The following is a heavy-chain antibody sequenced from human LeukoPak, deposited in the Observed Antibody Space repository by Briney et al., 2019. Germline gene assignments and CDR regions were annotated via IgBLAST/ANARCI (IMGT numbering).Heavy chain of an antibody. Sequence: GGSLRLSCAASGFTFSSYAMSWVRQAPGKGLEWVSAISGSGGSTYYADSVKGRFTISRDNSKNTLYLQMNSLRAEDTAVYYCAKDLPGDPDDQYYGMDVWGQGTTVTVSS. CDR1: GFTFSSYA. J-gene: IGHJ6*02. V-gene: IGHV3-23*01. D-gene: IGHD4-17*01. CDR3: AKDLPGDPDDQYYGMDV. CDR2: ISGSGGST.